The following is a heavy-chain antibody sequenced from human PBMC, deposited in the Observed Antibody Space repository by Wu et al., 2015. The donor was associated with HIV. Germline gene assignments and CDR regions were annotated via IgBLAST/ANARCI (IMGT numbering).Heavy chain of an antibody. V-gene: IGHV1-69*12. D-gene: IGHD2-15*01. J-gene: IGHJ4*02. Sequence: QVQLVQSGAEVKNPGSSVKVSCKASGGIFNNYAISWVRQAPGQRLEWMGGIIPIVGTAKYAQNFQGRVTITADESTSTVYMEVSSLRSEDTAIYYCEASYCSSSSCYFIDYWGQGTLVIVSS. CDR2: IIPIVGTA. CDR3: EASYCSSSSCYFIDY. CDR1: GGIFNNYA.